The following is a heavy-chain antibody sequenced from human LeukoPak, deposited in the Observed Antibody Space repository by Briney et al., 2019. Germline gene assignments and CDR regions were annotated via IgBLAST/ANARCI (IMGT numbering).Heavy chain of an antibody. Sequence: GGSLRLSCAASGFIVSSSHMSWVRQAPGKGLEWVSSISSTGSYKYHADSVKGRFTISRDNAKNSVYLLMSSLRTEDTALYYCASYDFYDGSGSCGEEAFDVWGQGTMVTVSS. CDR1: GFIVSSSH. V-gene: IGHV3-21*01. CDR2: ISSTGSYK. CDR3: ASYDFYDGSGSCGEEAFDV. D-gene: IGHD3-22*01. J-gene: IGHJ3*01.